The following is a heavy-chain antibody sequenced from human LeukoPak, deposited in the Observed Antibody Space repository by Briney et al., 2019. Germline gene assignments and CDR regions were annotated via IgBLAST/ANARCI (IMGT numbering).Heavy chain of an antibody. CDR2: LRGNGDA. V-gene: IGHV3-23*01. D-gene: IGHD3-16*01. CDR1: GFTFSSYA. CDR3: AKASWVSTADAVL. Sequence: GGSLRLSCVGSGFTFSSYAMRWVRETPARGLEGVSSLRGNGDAFYADSVKGRFTLSRDESRNTVYLQLNKLRVEDTAIYYCAKASWVSTADAVLWGQGTVVTVSS. J-gene: IGHJ4*02.